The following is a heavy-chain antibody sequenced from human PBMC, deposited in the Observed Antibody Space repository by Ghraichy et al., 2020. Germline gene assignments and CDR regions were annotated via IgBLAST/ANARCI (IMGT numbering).Heavy chain of an antibody. CDR3: ARDSGDLSLRGWFDP. CDR2: ISAYNGDT. J-gene: IGHJ5*02. Sequence: ASVKVSCKASGHSLTSYGITWVRQAPGQGLEWMGWISAYNGDTYYVQKVQGRVTLTTDTSTSTAYMELRNLRFDDTAVYYCARDSGDLSLRGWFDPWGQGTLVTVSS. CDR1: GHSLTSYG. D-gene: IGHD3-16*01. V-gene: IGHV1-18*04.